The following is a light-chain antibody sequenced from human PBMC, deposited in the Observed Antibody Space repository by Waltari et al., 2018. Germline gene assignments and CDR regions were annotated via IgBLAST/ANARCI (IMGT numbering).Light chain of an antibody. J-gene: IGKJ1*01. CDR3: QKYERLPAT. CDR2: DAS. Sequence: EIVLTQSPGTLSLSPGETATLSCRASQSVSRALVWYQQKPGQAPRLLIYDASRRAPGIPDRFSGSGSGTDFSLTSSRLEPEDFAVYYCQKYERLPATFGQGTKVEIK. CDR1: QSVSRA. V-gene: IGKV3-20*01.